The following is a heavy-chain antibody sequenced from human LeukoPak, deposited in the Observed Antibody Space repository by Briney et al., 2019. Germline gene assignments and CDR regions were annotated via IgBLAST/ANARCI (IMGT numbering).Heavy chain of an antibody. CDR3: ARDYGDPKYYFDY. CDR2: ISGSGGGT. D-gene: IGHD4-17*01. CDR1: GFTFSSYA. Sequence: GSLRLSCAASGFTFSSYAMSWVRQAPGKGLEWVSAISGSGGGTYYADSVKGRFTISRDNSKNTLYLQMNSLRAEDTAVYYCARDYGDPKYYFDYWGQGTLVTVSS. J-gene: IGHJ4*02. V-gene: IGHV3-23*01.